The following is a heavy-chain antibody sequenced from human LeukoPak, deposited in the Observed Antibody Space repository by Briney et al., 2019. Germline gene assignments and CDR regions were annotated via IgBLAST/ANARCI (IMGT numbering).Heavy chain of an antibody. CDR3: ARDSETETGWYYYGMDV. D-gene: IGHD1-1*01. Sequence: PGGSLRLSCAASGLTVSSYMSWVRQAPGKGLEWVSVLYSGGSTYYADSVKGRFTISRDNSKNTVYLQMKSLRAEDTAVYYCARDSETETGWYYYGMDVWGQGTTVTVSS. J-gene: IGHJ6*02. V-gene: IGHV3-53*01. CDR2: LYSGGST. CDR1: GLTVSSY.